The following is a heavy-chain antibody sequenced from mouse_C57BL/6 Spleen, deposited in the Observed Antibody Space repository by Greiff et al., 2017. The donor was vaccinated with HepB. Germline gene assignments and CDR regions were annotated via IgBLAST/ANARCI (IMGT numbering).Heavy chain of an antibody. J-gene: IGHJ4*01. D-gene: IGHD1-1*01. V-gene: IGHV1-22*01. CDR1: GYTFTDYN. CDR2: INPNNGGT. Sequence: VQLQQSGPELVKPGASVKMSCKASGYTFTDYNMHWVKQSHGKSLEWIGYINPNNGGTSYNQKFKGKATLTVNKSSSTAYMELRSLTSEDSAVYYCARKGTTVVAYYYAMDYWGQGTSVTVSS. CDR3: ARKGTTVVAYYYAMDY.